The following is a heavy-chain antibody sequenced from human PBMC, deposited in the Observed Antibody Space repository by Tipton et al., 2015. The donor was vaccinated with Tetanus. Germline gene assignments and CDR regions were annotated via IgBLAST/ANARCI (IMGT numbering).Heavy chain of an antibody. CDR1: GVSIRNGGYS. Sequence: TLSLTCTVSGVSIRNGGYSWSWIRQPPGKGLEWIGYTYHTGGTYYNPSLKSRVTMSVDLSKNQISLEVNSVTAADTAVYYCVRAPYSSPGKYYFDYWGQGTLVTVSS. CDR3: VRAPYSSPGKYYFDY. V-gene: IGHV4-30-2*01. J-gene: IGHJ4*02. D-gene: IGHD4-11*01. CDR2: TYHTGGT.